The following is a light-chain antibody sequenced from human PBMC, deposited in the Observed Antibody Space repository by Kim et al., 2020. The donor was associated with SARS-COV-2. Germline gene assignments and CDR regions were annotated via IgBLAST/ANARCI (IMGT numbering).Light chain of an antibody. CDR3: LQGTHWPKT. CDR1: SSPVNRDGNTF. J-gene: IGKJ2*01. CDR2: QVS. Sequence: QPGLIPCRVWSSPVNRDGNTFLNWPQQRPGQSPGRLIYQVSKRDSGVPDRFSGSGSGTNFTLKISGVEAEDVGVYYCLQGTHWPKTFGQGTKLEI. V-gene: IGKV2-30*01.